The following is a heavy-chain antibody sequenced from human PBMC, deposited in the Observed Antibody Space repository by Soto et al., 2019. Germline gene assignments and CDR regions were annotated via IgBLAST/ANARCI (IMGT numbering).Heavy chain of an antibody. D-gene: IGHD1-1*01. Sequence: EVHLLQSGGGLVQPGGSLRLSCATSGFTLSNSVMSWVRQAPGKGLEWVSTIAGKTYYSDSVKGRFTISRDNSQSTLYLQLNGLRAEDTAVYYCARKIDVPTGMLDHWGQGTLVTVSS. J-gene: IGHJ4*02. CDR2: IAGKT. CDR3: ARKIDVPTGMLDH. V-gene: IGHV3-23*01. CDR1: GFTLSNSV.